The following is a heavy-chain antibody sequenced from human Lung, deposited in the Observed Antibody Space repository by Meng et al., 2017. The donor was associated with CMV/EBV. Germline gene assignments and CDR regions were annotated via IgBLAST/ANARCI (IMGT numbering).Heavy chain of an antibody. D-gene: IGHD3-3*01. CDR3: ATETFHDFGSGYVPFDY. Sequence: GESXKISCAASGFTFSKSWIHWVRQAPGKGLVWVSRINDDGSSTTYADSVKGRFTVSRDNAKDTLYLQMSSLRAEDTAVYYCATETFHDFGSGYVPFDYWGQGXLVTVSS. J-gene: IGHJ4*02. CDR1: GFTFSKSW. CDR2: INDDGSST. V-gene: IGHV3-74*01.